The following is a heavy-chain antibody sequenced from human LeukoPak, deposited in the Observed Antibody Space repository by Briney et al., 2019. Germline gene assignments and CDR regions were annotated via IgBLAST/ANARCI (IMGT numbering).Heavy chain of an antibody. CDR1: GYTFTSYA. Sequence: SVTVSCTASGYTFTSYAISWVRQAPGQGLEWMGGIIPIFGTANYAQKFQGRVTITADESTSTAYMELSSLRSEDTAVYYCARDDDYVWGSYRYTALFDYWGQGTLVTVSS. CDR2: IIPIFGTA. V-gene: IGHV1-69*13. CDR3: ARDDDYVWGSYRYTALFDY. J-gene: IGHJ4*02. D-gene: IGHD3-16*02.